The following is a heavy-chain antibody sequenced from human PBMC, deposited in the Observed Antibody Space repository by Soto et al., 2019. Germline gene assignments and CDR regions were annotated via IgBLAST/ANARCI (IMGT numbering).Heavy chain of an antibody. CDR1: GYSFRSYG. D-gene: IGHD6-19*01. J-gene: IGHJ4*02. Sequence: QVQLVQSGAEVRKPGASVKVACKASGYSFRSYGVSWVRQAPGQGLEWMGWISGYNGDTNHTQKFQGRLTMTTDTSANTAYLDLRSLRSDDTAVYYCARVPPRIGWAPFYFDFWGQGSLVTVSS. CDR2: ISGYNGDT. CDR3: ARVPPRIGWAPFYFDF. V-gene: IGHV1-18*01.